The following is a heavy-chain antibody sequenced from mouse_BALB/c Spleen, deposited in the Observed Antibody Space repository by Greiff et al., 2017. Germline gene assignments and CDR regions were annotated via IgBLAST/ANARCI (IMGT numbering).Heavy chain of an antibody. CDR2: ISSGSSTI. CDR1: GFTLSSFG. Sequence: EVKLMESGGGLVQPGGSRKLSCAASGFTLSSFGMHWVRQAPEKGLEWVAYISSGSSTIYYADTVKGRFTISRDNPKNTLFLQMTSLRSEDTAMYYCAVVATNYYAMDYWGQGTSVTVSS. D-gene: IGHD1-1*01. V-gene: IGHV5-17*02. CDR3: AVVATNYYAMDY. J-gene: IGHJ4*01.